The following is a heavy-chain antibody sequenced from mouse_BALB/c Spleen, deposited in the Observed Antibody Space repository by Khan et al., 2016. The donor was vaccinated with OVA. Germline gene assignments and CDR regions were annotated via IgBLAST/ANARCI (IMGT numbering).Heavy chain of an antibody. CDR2: IAPANGNT. Sequence: VQLQQPGAELVKPGASVKLSCTASGFNIKDTYLHWVKQRPEQGLEWIGRIAPANGNTQYDQKFQGKATLTSDTSSNTAYLQLNSLTSEDTAVYYCARPAYDPRDFEVWGAGTTVTVSS. V-gene: IGHV14-3*02. J-gene: IGHJ1*01. CDR3: ARPAYDPRDFEV. CDR1: GFNIKDTY. D-gene: IGHD2-3*01.